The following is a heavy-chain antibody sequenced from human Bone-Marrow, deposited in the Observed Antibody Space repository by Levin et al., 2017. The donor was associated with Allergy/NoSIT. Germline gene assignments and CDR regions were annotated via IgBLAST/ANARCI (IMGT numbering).Heavy chain of an antibody. CDR2: MSGTGYTI. CDR1: GFSFSDYY. D-gene: IGHD3-22*01. CDR3: AAFPYYYDSSGYSWY. V-gene: IGHV3-11*01. J-gene: IGHJ4*02. Sequence: GGSLRLSCAASGFSFSDYYMNWVRQAPGKGLEWVSYMSGTGYTIYYAGSVQGRFTISRDNAKNSLSLQMNSLRAEDTAVYYCAAFPYYYDSSGYSWYWGQGTLVTVSS.